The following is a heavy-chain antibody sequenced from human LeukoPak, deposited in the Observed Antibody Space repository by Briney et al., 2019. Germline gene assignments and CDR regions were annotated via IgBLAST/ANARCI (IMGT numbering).Heavy chain of an antibody. Sequence: GGSLRLSCAASGFTFSSHGMSWVRQAPGKGLEWVSAISGSGGSTYYADSVKGRFTISRDTSKNTLYLQMNSLRAEDTAVYYCAKDRSGESGGFDYWGQGTLVTVSS. D-gene: IGHD3-16*01. CDR2: ISGSGGST. J-gene: IGHJ4*02. CDR1: GFTFSSHG. V-gene: IGHV3-23*01. CDR3: AKDRSGESGGFDY.